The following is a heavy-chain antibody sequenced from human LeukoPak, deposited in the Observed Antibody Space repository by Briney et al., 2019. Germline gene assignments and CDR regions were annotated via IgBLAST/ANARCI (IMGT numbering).Heavy chain of an antibody. CDR3: ARDSGTTGEVKFDP. J-gene: IGHJ5*02. CDR1: GGSISSYY. CDR2: IYYSGST. Sequence: SETLSLTCTVSGGSISSYYWSWIRQPPGKGLEWMWYIYYSGSTNYNPSLKSRVTISVDTSNNQFSLRLRFVTAADTAVYYCARDSGTTGEVKFDPWGQGTLVTVSS. V-gene: IGHV4-59*12. D-gene: IGHD3-10*01.